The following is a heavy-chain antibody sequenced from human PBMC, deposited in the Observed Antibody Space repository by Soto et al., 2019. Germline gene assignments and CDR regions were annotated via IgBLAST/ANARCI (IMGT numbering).Heavy chain of an antibody. CDR3: ARGGDWPAYYFDC. D-gene: IGHD2-21*02. CDR1: GGSISSGGYS. CDR2: IYHSGST. J-gene: IGHJ4*02. Sequence: LSLTCAVSGGSISSGGYSWSWIRQPPGKGLEWIGYIYHSGSTYYNPSLKSRVTISVDRSKNQFSLKLSSVTAADTAVYYCARGGDWPAYYFDCWGQGTLVTVSS. V-gene: IGHV4-30-2*01.